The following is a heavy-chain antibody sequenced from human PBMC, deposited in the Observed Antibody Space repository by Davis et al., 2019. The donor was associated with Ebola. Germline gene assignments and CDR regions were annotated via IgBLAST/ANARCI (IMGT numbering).Heavy chain of an antibody. D-gene: IGHD1-26*01. CDR1: GGTSSRYT. CDR2: IIPILGIA. CDR3: ARGGSMSWYPY. Sequence: SVKVSCKASGGTSSRYTISWVRQAPGQGLEWMGKIIPILGIAYYAQRFQGRVTITMDTSASTAYMELTSLTSEDTAVYFCARGGSMSWYPYWGQGTLVTVS. J-gene: IGHJ4*02. V-gene: IGHV1-69*02.